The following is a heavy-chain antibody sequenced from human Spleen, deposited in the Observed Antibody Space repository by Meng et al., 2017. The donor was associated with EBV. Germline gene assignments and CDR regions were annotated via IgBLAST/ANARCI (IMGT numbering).Heavy chain of an antibody. D-gene: IGHD3-10*01. V-gene: IGHV4-4*02. CDR3: ARFTSMVRGAFDP. J-gene: IGHJ5*02. CDR1: GDSISSNNC. CDR2: IYHGGIA. Sequence: QGHVTDVGHGLGTPSGNLSLTSLVLGDSISSNNCWSWVRQPPGKGLEWIGEIYHGGIAYYNPSLKSRVTISVDKSKNQFSLNLTSVTAADTAVYYCARFTSMVRGAFDPWGQGTLVTVSS.